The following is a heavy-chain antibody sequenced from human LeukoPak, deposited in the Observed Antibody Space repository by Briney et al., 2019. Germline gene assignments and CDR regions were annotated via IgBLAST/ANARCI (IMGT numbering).Heavy chain of an antibody. Sequence: ASVKVSCKASGYTFTSYYMHWVRQAPGQGLEWMGIINPSGGSTSHAQKFQGRVTMTRDTSISTAYMELSRLRSDDTAVYYCARDSAPGDTYGLLGIDSWGQGTLVTVSS. J-gene: IGHJ4*02. CDR3: ARDSAPGDTYGLLGIDS. V-gene: IGHV1-46*01. D-gene: IGHD5-18*01. CDR1: GYTFTSYY. CDR2: INPSGGST.